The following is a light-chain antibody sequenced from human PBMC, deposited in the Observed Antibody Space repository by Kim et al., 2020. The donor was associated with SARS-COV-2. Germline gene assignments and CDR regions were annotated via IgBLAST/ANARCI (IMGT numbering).Light chain of an antibody. V-gene: IGKV3-15*01. Sequence: VSPGERATLSCRASQSVSSNLAWYQQKLGQAPRLLIHGASTRATGIPARFSGSGSGTEFTLTISSLQSEDFAVYYCQQYNNWPLTFGGGTKVDIK. CDR1: QSVSSN. CDR2: GAS. CDR3: QQYNNWPLT. J-gene: IGKJ4*01.